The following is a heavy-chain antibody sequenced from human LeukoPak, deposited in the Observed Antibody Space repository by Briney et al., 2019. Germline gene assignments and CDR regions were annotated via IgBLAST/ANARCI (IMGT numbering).Heavy chain of an antibody. Sequence: LPGGSLRLSCAASGFTFSSYSMNWVRQAPGKGLEWVSYISSSSRTIYYADSVKGRFTISRDNVKNSLYLQMNSLRAEDTAVYYCAKDRDGSGSYYNGVWDYWGQGTLVTVSS. V-gene: IGHV3-48*01. CDR3: AKDRDGSGSYYNGVWDY. J-gene: IGHJ4*02. CDR1: GFTFSSYS. CDR2: ISSSSRTI. D-gene: IGHD3-10*01.